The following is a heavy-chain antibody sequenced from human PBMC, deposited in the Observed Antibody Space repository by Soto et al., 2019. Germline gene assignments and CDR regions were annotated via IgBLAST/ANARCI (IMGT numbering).Heavy chain of an antibody. Sequence: SETLSLTCTVSGGSISSYYWSWIRQPPGEGLEWIGCIYYTGTTKYNPSLKSRVTISIDMSKNQVSLKLSSVSAADTAEYYCARALLPYCSTTSCYDYGMYVWGQGNTVTVS. CDR1: GGSISSYY. CDR2: IYYTGTT. J-gene: IGHJ6*02. V-gene: IGHV4-59*01. CDR3: ARALLPYCSTTSCYDYGMYV. D-gene: IGHD2-2*01.